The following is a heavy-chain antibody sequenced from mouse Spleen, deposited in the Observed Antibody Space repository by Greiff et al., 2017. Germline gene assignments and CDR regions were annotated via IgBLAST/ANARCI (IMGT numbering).Heavy chain of an antibody. CDR2: IRLKSDNYAT. D-gene: IGHD2-4*01. CDR3: TASTMITGFAY. J-gene: IGHJ3*01. CDR1: GFTFSNYW. V-gene: IGHV6-3*01. Sequence: EVMLVESGGGLVQPGGSMKLSCVASGFTFSNYWMNWVRQSPETGLEWVAQIRLKSDNYATHYAESVKGRFTISRDDSKSSVYLQMNNLRAEDTGIYYCTASTMITGFAYWGQGTLVTVSA.